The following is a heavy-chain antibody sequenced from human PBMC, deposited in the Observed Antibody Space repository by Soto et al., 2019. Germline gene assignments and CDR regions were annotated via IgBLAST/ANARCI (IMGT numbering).Heavy chain of an antibody. CDR2: IYYSGST. CDR1: GGSISSYY. D-gene: IGHD6-6*01. V-gene: IGHV4-59*01. CDR3: ARDKARVHAFDI. Sequence: QVQLQESGPGLVKPSETLSLTCTVSGGSISSYYWSWIRQPPGKGLEWIGYIYYSGSTNYNPSLKSRVTISVDTSKNHFSLKRSSVTAADTAVYYCARDKARVHAFDIWGQGTMVTVSS. J-gene: IGHJ3*02.